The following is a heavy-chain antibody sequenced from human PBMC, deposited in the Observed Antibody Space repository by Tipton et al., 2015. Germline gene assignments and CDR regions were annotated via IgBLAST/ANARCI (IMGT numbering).Heavy chain of an antibody. V-gene: IGHV4-59*04. J-gene: IGHJ5*02. CDR2: IQYSGGT. Sequence: LRLSCSVSSDSISKYYWSWIRQPPGKELQWIGYIQYSGGTNYNPSLESRVSMSVDTSKTQFSLEMRSVAAADTAVYYCAREAKYSNNECWFDPWGQGTLVTVSS. D-gene: IGHD4-11*01. CDR1: SDSISKYY. CDR3: AREAKYSNNECWFDP.